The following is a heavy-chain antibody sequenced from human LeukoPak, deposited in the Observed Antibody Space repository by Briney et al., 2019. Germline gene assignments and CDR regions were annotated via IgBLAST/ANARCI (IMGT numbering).Heavy chain of an antibody. CDR3: ARGNYYGSGNPIDY. J-gene: IGHJ4*02. CDR1: GFTFSSYW. D-gene: IGHD3-10*01. CDR2: IKQDGSEK. V-gene: IGHV3-7*01. Sequence: PGGSLRLSCAASGFTFSSYWMSWVRQAPGKGLEWVANIKQDGSEKYYVDSVKGRFTIPRDNAKNSLYLQMNSLRAEDTAVYYCARGNYYGSGNPIDYWGQGTLVTVSS.